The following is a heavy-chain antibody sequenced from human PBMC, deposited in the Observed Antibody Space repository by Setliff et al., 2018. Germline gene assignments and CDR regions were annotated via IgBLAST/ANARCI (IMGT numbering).Heavy chain of an antibody. CDR3: ARGDSSGYYYILFDF. CDR2: IYYRGST. Sequence: SETLSLTCTVSGGSISCSGYYWGWIRQPPGKGLEWIGSIYYRGSTYYNPSLKSRVTMSVDASKNQFSLKLSSVTAADTAAYYCARGDSSGYYYILFDFWGQGTLVTVS. V-gene: IGHV4-39*07. J-gene: IGHJ4*02. D-gene: IGHD3-22*01. CDR1: GGSISCSGYY.